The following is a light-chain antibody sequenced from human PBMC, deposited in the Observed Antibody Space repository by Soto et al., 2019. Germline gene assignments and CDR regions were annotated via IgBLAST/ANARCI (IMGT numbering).Light chain of an antibody. Sequence: QSALTHPASVSWSPGHSITISCTGTSSDVGYHNYVSWYRQHPGKAPRLMIYEVNNRPSGVSNRFSGSKSGNTASLTISGLQAEDEADYYCSSCTSSSTPLYVFGTGTKVTVL. CDR3: SSCTSSSTPLYV. J-gene: IGLJ1*01. CDR2: EVN. CDR1: SSDVGYHNY. V-gene: IGLV2-14*01.